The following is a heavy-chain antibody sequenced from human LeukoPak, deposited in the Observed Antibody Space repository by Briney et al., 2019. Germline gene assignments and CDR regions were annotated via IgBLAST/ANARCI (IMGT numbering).Heavy chain of an antibody. CDR2: IRGKPYGETT. CDR1: GFTFDDYA. Sequence: AGGSLRLSCAASGFTFDDYAMSWFRQAPGKGLEWVCFIRGKPYGETTEYAASVQGRFTISRDDSESTTYLQLNSLKTEDTAVYYCTRGSDTIFGVARDGFDSWGQGTLVTVSS. V-gene: IGHV3-49*03. J-gene: IGHJ4*02. D-gene: IGHD3-3*01. CDR3: TRGSDTIFGVARDGFDS.